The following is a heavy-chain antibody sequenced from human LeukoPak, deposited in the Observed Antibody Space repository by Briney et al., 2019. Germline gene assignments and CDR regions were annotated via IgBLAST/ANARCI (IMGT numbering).Heavy chain of an antibody. CDR2: ISWNSGSI. CDR3: AKASYYYDSSGPDY. Sequence: GGSLRLSCAASGFTLSDYYMNWVRQAPGKGLEWVSGISWNSGSIGYADSVKGRFTISRDNAKNSLYLQMNSLRAEDTALYYCAKASYYYDSSGPDYWGQGTLVTVSS. V-gene: IGHV3-9*01. J-gene: IGHJ4*02. D-gene: IGHD3-22*01. CDR1: GFTLSDYY.